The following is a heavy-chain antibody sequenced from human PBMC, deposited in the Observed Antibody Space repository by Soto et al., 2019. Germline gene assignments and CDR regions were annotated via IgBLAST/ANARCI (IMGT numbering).Heavy chain of an antibody. CDR2: ISCGDSDT. J-gene: IGHJ4*02. V-gene: IGHV5-51*01. D-gene: IGHD2-21*02. CDR1: GYSCTNYG. Sequence: EVQLVQSGAEVKKPGESLKISCKGSGYSCTNYGIGWVRQMPGKGLEWMGIISCGDSDTRYSPSFQGQVTMSVDKSINTAYLQWSSLKASDSAMYYCARQVTGGLFDYWGQGTLVTVSS. CDR3: ARQVTGGLFDY.